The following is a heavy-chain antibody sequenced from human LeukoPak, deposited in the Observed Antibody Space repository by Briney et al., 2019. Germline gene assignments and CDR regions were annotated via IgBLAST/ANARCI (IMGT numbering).Heavy chain of an antibody. Sequence: GGSLRLSCTASGFTFGDYAMSWVRQAPGKGLEWVGFIRSKAYGGITEYAASVKGRFTISRDDSKSIAYLRMNSLKTEDTAVYYCTRDPNGIAVAFFDYWGQGTLVTVSS. J-gene: IGHJ4*02. CDR2: IRSKAYGGIT. CDR3: TRDPNGIAVAFFDY. D-gene: IGHD6-19*01. V-gene: IGHV3-49*04. CDR1: GFTFGDYA.